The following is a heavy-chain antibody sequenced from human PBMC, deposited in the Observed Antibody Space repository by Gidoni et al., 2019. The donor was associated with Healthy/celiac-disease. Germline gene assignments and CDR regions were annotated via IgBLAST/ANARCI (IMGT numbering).Heavy chain of an antibody. D-gene: IGHD5-18*01. CDR3: ARDGAYSYGLDY. CDR2: INPNSGGT. Sequence: QVQLVQYGAEVKKPGASVKVSCKASGYTFTGYYMHWVRQAPGQGVEWMGWINPNSGGTNDAQKVQGWVTMTRDTSISTAYMELSRLRSDDTAVYYCARDGAYSYGLDYWGQGTLVTVSS. V-gene: IGHV1-2*04. CDR1: GYTFTGYY. J-gene: IGHJ4*02.